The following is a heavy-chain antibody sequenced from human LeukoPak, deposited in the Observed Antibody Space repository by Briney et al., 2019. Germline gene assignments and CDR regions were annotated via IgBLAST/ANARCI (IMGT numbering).Heavy chain of an antibody. V-gene: IGHV1-18*04. D-gene: IGHD3-22*01. CDR2: ISPYNGNT. CDR1: GYTFTSYG. CDR3: ARHYDGSGSTLDY. J-gene: IGHJ4*02. Sequence: GASVKVSCKASGYTFTSYGVTWVRQAPGQRPEWMGWISPYNGNTNYAQKFQGRVTMTTDTSTGTTYMELRSLRSDDTAVYYCARHYDGSGSTLDYWGQGTLVTVSS.